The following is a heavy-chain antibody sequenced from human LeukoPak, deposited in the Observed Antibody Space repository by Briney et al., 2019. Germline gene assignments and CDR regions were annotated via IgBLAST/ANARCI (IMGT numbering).Heavy chain of an antibody. CDR2: LNHNGSN. CDR3: ARGILRGSGSYYLPKFFDY. J-gene: IGHJ4*02. Sequence: SETLSLTCAFYVGSFSVYYWRGTPRPPGKGLEGGGELNHNGSNNNNPSLKSRVTISVATSTTQSSLKLSSVTAADTAVYYCARGILRGSGSYYLPKFFDYWGQGTLVTVSS. D-gene: IGHD3-10*01. CDR1: VGSFSVYY. V-gene: IGHV4-34*01.